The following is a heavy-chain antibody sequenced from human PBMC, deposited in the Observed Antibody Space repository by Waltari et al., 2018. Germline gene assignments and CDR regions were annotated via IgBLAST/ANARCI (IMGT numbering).Heavy chain of an antibody. D-gene: IGHD3-22*01. CDR2: IYTSGST. J-gene: IGHJ4*02. CDR1: GCSISSGSYY. CDR3: ARAGAKDYYDSSSPFDY. Sequence: QVQLQESGPGLVKPSQTLSLTCTVSGCSISSGSYYWSWIRQSAGKGLEWIGRIYTSGSTNYNPSLKSRVTISVDTSKNQISLKLSSVTAADTAVYYCARAGAKDYYDSSSPFDYWGQGTLVTVSS. V-gene: IGHV4-61*02.